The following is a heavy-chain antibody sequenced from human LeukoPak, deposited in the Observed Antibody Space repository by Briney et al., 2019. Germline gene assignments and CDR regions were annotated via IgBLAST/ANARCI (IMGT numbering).Heavy chain of an antibody. D-gene: IGHD2-15*01. J-gene: IGHJ6*02. CDR1: GYTFTGYY. CDR2: INPNSGGT. CDR3: ARDRISGMDV. V-gene: IGHV1-2*06. Sequence: ASVKVFCKASGYTFTGYYMHWVRQAPGQGLEWMGRINPNSGGTNYALKFQGRVTMTRDTSISTAYMELSRLRSDDTAVYYCARDRISGMDVWGQGTTVTVSS.